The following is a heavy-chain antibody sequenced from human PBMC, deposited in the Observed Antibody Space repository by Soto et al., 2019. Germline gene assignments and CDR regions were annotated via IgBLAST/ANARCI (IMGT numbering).Heavy chain of an antibody. Sequence: PGGSLRLSCAASGFTFVDYAMHWVRQAPGKGLEWVSGISWNSGSIGYADSVKGRFTISRDNAKNSLYLQMNSLRAEDTALYYCAKDTRVFGVVGTHLEYYYYMDVWGKGTTVTVSS. CDR1: GFTFVDYA. D-gene: IGHD3-3*01. CDR2: ISWNSGSI. CDR3: AKDTRVFGVVGTHLEYYYYMDV. J-gene: IGHJ6*03. V-gene: IGHV3-9*01.